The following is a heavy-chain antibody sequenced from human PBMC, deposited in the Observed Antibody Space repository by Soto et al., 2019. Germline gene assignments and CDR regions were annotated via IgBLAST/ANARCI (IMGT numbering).Heavy chain of an antibody. CDR3: ATQYSSSWYVVPLTY. CDR2: IYNTWRS. Sequence: LSLTSTPSGHTLSRSSYYWGWIRQSPGKEPELIGSIYNTWRSHYNPSLKRRVTISMDASTNQFSLQLSSVTATHTAVSHCATQYSSSWYVVPLTYWGQGILVTVTS. V-gene: IGHV4-39*01. D-gene: IGHD6-13*01. J-gene: IGHJ4*02. CDR1: GHTLSRSSYY.